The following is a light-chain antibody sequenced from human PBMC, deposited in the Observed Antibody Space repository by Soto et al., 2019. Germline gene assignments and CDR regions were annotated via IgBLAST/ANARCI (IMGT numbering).Light chain of an antibody. V-gene: IGKV3-11*01. CDR1: QSVSNNY. CDR2: DVS. J-gene: IGKJ1*01. CDR3: QQRSNWPRT. Sequence: EIVLTQSPGTLSLSPGERATLSCRASQSVSNNYLAWYQQKPGQAPRLLIYDVSNRATGIPARFSGSGSGTDFTLTISSLEPEDFAVYYCQQRSNWPRTFGQGTKVDIK.